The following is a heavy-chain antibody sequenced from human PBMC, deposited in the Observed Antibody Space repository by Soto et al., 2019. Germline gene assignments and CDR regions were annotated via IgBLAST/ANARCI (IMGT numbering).Heavy chain of an antibody. V-gene: IGHV4-34*01. Sequence: PSETLSLTCAGYGASFSGYFCTWIRQPPGKGLEWIGEINHSGVTRYNPSLKSRVTISGQTSRDQFSLNLGSVTTADTAVYYCAFSTMSQTRDLAYWGRGTLITVS. CDR1: GASFSGYF. CDR2: INHSGVT. J-gene: IGHJ4*02. CDR3: AFSTMSQTRDLAY. D-gene: IGHD3-22*01.